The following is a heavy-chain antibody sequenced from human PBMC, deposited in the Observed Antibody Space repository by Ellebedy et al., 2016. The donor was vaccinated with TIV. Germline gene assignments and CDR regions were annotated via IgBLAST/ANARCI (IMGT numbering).Heavy chain of an antibody. V-gene: IGHV4-59*01. CDR1: GGSISNYY. CDR3: AREGISWFHSPFDH. D-gene: IGHD3-10*01. CDR2: VYYSGST. Sequence: MPSETLSLTCTVSGGSISNYYWGWIRQPPGRGLEWIGYVYYSGSTNYRPSLKSRVTLSVDTSKNQFSLKLTSVTAADTAVYYCAREGISWFHSPFDHWGQGALVTVSS. J-gene: IGHJ4*02.